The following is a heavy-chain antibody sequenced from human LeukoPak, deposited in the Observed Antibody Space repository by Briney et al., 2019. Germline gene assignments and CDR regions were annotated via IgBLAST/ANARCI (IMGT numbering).Heavy chain of an antibody. D-gene: IGHD6-19*01. J-gene: IGHJ6*03. Sequence: SETLSLTCTVSGGSISSYCWSWIRQPPGKGLEWIGYIYYSGSTNYNPSLKSRVTISVDTSKNQFSLKLSSVTAADTAVYYCARSIAVAGTAPHYYYYMDVWGKGTTVTVSS. CDR3: ARSIAVAGTAPHYYYYMDV. CDR2: IYYSGST. CDR1: GGSISSYC. V-gene: IGHV4-59*08.